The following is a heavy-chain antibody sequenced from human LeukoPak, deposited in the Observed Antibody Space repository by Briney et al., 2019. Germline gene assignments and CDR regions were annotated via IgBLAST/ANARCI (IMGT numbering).Heavy chain of an antibody. J-gene: IGHJ4*02. Sequence: GASVRVSCKASGYTFTGYYMHWVRQAPGQGLEWMGWINPNSGGTNYAQKFQGRVTMTRDTSISTAYMELSRLRSDDTAVYFCARGSPGDYLSIDYWGQGTLVTVSS. CDR1: GYTFTGYY. D-gene: IGHD4-17*01. V-gene: IGHV1-2*02. CDR3: ARGSPGDYLSIDY. CDR2: INPNSGGT.